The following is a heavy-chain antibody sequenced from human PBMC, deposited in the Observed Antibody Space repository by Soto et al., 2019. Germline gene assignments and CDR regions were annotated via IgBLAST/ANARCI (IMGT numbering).Heavy chain of an antibody. CDR2: ISSSSSYI. V-gene: IGHV3-21*01. Sequence: GGSLRLSCAASGFTFSSYSMNWVRQAPGKGLEWVSSISSSSSYIYYADSVKGRFTISRDNAKNSLYLQMNSLRAEDTAVYYCARDRAVGGGYMDVWGKGTTVTVSS. J-gene: IGHJ6*03. CDR3: ARDRAVGGGYMDV. D-gene: IGHD2-15*01. CDR1: GFTFSSYS.